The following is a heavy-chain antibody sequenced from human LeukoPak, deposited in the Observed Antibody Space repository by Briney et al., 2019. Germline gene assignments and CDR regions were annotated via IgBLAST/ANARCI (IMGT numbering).Heavy chain of an antibody. CDR2: INPNSGGT. CDR1: GYTFTGYY. J-gene: IGHJ4*02. Sequence: ASVKVSCKASGYTFTGYYMHWVRQAPGQGLEWMGWINPNSGGTNYAQRFQGRVTMTRDTSISTAYMELSRLRSDDTAVYYCARVKATTVTTLLGYWGQGTLVTVSS. CDR3: ARVKATTVTTLLGY. V-gene: IGHV1-2*02. D-gene: IGHD4-17*01.